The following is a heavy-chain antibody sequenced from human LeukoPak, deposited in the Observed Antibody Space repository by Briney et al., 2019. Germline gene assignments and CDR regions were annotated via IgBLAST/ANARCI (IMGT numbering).Heavy chain of an antibody. D-gene: IGHD6-13*01. CDR2: IWPDGSNK. J-gene: IGHJ5*02. Sequence: PGRSLRLSCAASGITFSSYGIHWVRQAPGKGLEWVAVIWPDGSNKYYADSVKGRFTISRDNSKNTLWLQMNSLRAEDTAVYYCARDWSPWAAAGTRWFDPWGQGTLVTVSS. V-gene: IGHV3-33*01. CDR1: GITFSSYG. CDR3: ARDWSPWAAAGTRWFDP.